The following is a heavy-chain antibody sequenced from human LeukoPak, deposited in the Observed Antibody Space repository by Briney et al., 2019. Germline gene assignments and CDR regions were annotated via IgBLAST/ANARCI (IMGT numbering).Heavy chain of an antibody. CDR2: IYYSGST. Sequence: SETLSLTCTVSGGSVNSGSHYWNWIRQPPGTGLEWIGYIYYSGSTDYNPSLKSRVTTSIDTSKNQFSLKLSSVTAADTAVYYCARAPMVRGVIRATLFDYWGQGTLVTVSS. V-gene: IGHV4-61*01. D-gene: IGHD3-10*01. J-gene: IGHJ4*02. CDR1: GGSVNSGSHY. CDR3: ARAPMVRGVIRATLFDY.